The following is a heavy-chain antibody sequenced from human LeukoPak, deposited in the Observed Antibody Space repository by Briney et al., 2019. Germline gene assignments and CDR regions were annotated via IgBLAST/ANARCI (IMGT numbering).Heavy chain of an antibody. D-gene: IGHD3-22*01. CDR1: GFTFSSYW. J-gene: IGHJ4*02. V-gene: IGHV3-74*01. CDR2: INSDGSST. Sequence: QPGGSLRLSCAASGFTFSSYWMHWVRHAPGKGLVWVSRINSDGSSTSYADSVKGRFTISRDNAKNTLYLQMNSLRAEDTAVYYCASWTPYYYDTGYWGQGTLVTVSS. CDR3: ASWTPYYYDTGY.